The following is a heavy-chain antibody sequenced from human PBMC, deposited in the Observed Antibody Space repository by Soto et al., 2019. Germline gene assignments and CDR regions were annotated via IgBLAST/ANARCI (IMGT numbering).Heavy chain of an antibody. CDR2: IYYSGST. CDR3: ARHKVPAANWFDP. J-gene: IGHJ5*02. D-gene: IGHD2-2*01. V-gene: IGHV4-39*01. CDR1: GGSISSSSYY. Sequence: SETLSLTCTVSGGSISSSSYYWGWIRQPPGKGLEWIGSIYYSGSTYYNPSLKSRVTISVDTSKNQFSLKRSSVTAADTAVYYCARHKVPAANWFDPWGQGTLVTVSS.